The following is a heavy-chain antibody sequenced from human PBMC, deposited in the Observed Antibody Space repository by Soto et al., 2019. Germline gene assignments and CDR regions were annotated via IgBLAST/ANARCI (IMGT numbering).Heavy chain of an antibody. D-gene: IGHD3-16*01. CDR1: GFTFSSYA. V-gene: IGHV3-30-3*01. Sequence: QVQLVESGGGVVQPGRSLRLSCAASGFTFSSYAMHWVRRAPGKGLEWMAVMSDDGSNKYYADSVKGRFTISRDNSKNTLYLQMNSLRAEDTALYYCARDGGAYWGQGTLVIVSS. J-gene: IGHJ4*02. CDR2: MSDDGSNK. CDR3: ARDGGAY.